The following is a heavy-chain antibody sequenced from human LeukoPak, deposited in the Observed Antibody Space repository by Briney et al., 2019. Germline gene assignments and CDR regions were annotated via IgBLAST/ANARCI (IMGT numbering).Heavy chain of an antibody. J-gene: IGHJ4*02. CDR2: ISSSGSTI. D-gene: IGHD3-22*01. Sequence: GGSLRLSCAASGFTFSNYYMSWIRQAPGKGLEWVSYISSSGSTIYYADSVKGRFTIPRDNAKNSLYLQMNSLRAEDTAVYYCARDIKTYYYDSSGYYRVYWGQGTLVTVSS. CDR3: ARDIKTYYYDSSGYYRVY. CDR1: GFTFSNYY. V-gene: IGHV3-11*04.